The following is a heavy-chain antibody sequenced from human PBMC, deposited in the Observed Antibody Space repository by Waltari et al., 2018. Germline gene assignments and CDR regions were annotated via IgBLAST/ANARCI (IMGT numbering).Heavy chain of an antibody. D-gene: IGHD4-17*01. Sequence: VQLLESGGGLVKPGGSLRLSCAASGFTFSDYYMSWIRQAPGKGLEWVSYISSSGSTIYYADSVKGRFTISRDNAKNSLYLQMNSLRAEDTAVYYCARDRDGDYKSDYYYGMDVWGQGTTVTVSS. CDR3: ARDRDGDYKSDYYYGMDV. J-gene: IGHJ6*02. CDR2: ISSSGSTI. CDR1: GFTFSDYY. V-gene: IGHV3-11*04.